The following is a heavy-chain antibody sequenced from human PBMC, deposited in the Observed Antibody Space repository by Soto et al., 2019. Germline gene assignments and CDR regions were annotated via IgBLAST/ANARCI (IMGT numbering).Heavy chain of an antibody. Sequence: PWETLPPTCTVSGGSDSSGSYYWSWIRQPPGKGLEWVGSIYYSGSTNYNPSLKSRVTISVATSKNQFSLKLSSVTAADTAVYYCARDDVLRCSSTSCSTDLDYYYYGMDVWGQGTMVTDSS. V-gene: IGHV4-61*01. CDR3: ARDDVLRCSSTSCSTDLDYYYYGMDV. J-gene: IGHJ6*02. CDR2: IYYSGST. CDR1: GGSDSSGSYY. D-gene: IGHD2-2*01.